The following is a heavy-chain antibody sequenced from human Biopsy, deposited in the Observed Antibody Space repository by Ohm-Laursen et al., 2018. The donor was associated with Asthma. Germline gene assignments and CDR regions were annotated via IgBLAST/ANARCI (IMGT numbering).Heavy chain of an antibody. CDR3: ARDPGGFDP. Sequence: VASVKVSCKASGYTFTSTVYGISWVRQAPGQGLEWMGWIRPHTGDTNYAQMLRGRVTMTTDTSTSTAYMELRGLRSDDTAVYYCARDPGGFDPWGQGTLVTVSS. CDR1: GYTFTSTVYG. D-gene: IGHD3-10*01. J-gene: IGHJ5*02. V-gene: IGHV1-18*01. CDR2: IRPHTGDT.